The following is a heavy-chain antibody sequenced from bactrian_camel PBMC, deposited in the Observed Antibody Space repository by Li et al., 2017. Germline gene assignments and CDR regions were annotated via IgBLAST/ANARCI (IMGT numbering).Heavy chain of an antibody. V-gene: IGHV3S31*01. D-gene: IGHD6*01. CDR2: IFIGRRTNT. CDR1: GSIPSSYC. J-gene: IGHJ4*01. CDR3: AFRPASACGAGTWVQMARAVDNSRR. Sequence: DVQLVESGGGSVEAGGSLELSCTFSGSIPSSYCMAWFRQDPGKEREWVAAIFIGRRTNTWYADSVKGRFTITQDNAKKTVYLQMNSLKPEDTDVYYCAFRPASACGAGTWVQMARAVDNSRRWGQGTQVTVS.